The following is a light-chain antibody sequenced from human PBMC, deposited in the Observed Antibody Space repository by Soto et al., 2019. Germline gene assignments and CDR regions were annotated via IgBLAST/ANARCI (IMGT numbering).Light chain of an antibody. V-gene: IGLV2-14*01. Sequence: QSVLTQPASVSGSPGQSITISCTGTFSDVGGYNYVAWYQHHPGKAPKLMIYEVSNRPSGVSNRLSGSKSGDTVSLHISGLQAEDEAVYYCSSYTRRSILGVVFGGGTQLTVL. CDR1: FSDVGGYNY. CDR3: SSYTRRSILGVV. CDR2: EVS. J-gene: IGLJ7*01.